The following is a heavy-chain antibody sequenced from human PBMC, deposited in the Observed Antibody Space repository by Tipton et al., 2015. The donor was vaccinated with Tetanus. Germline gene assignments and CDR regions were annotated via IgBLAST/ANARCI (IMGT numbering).Heavy chain of an antibody. CDR1: GGSISTYH. D-gene: IGHD3/OR15-3a*01. J-gene: IGHJ3*02. CDR3: ARWTASGKGAFNI. Sequence: TLSLTCTVSGGSISTYHWNWIRQSPGKGLEWIGYIDYFGTTKYNPSLKSRVAMSVDTSKNQLSLKLNSVTAADTAVYYCARWTASGKGAFNIWGQGTLVTVSS. CDR2: IDYFGTT. V-gene: IGHV4-59*08.